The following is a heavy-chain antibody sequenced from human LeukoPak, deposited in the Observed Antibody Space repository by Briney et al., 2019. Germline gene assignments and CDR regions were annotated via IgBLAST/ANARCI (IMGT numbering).Heavy chain of an antibody. CDR2: IYYSGYN. Sequence: PSETLSLTCTVSGNSISSNNSYWGWIRQPPGKGLEWIGSIYYSGYNYYNASLKSRVTISVDTSKNQFSLKLSSVTAADTAVYYCARVYYYDSSGYYYVGGYFDYWGQGTLVTVSS. CDR3: ARVYYYDSSGYYYVGGYFDY. V-gene: IGHV4-39*07. J-gene: IGHJ4*02. D-gene: IGHD3-22*01. CDR1: GNSISSNNSY.